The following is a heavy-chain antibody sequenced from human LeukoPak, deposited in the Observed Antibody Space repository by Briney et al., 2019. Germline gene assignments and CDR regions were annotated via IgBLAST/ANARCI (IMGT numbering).Heavy chain of an antibody. Sequence: PGGSLRLSCAASGFTFSSYWMHWVRQAPGKGLESVSRINSDGSSTSYADSVKGRFTISRDNAKNTLYLQMNSLRAEGTAVYYCARGASPTRWLQSSYYYYYMDVWGKGTTVTVSS. CDR2: INSDGSST. D-gene: IGHD5-24*01. V-gene: IGHV3-74*01. CDR1: GFTFSSYW. CDR3: ARGASPTRWLQSSYYYYYMDV. J-gene: IGHJ6*03.